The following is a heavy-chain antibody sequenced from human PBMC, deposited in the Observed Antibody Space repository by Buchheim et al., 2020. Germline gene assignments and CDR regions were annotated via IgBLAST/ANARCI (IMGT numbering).Heavy chain of an antibody. CDR1: GGSVTSGGYY. J-gene: IGHJ4*02. CDR3: ARVKGSVRVDH. V-gene: IGHV4-39*01. D-gene: IGHD3/OR15-3a*01. Sequence: QLHLQESGPGLVKPSETASLTCTVSGGSVTSGGYYWGWIRQPPGKGLEWIGSVHYGGNTYYNPSLESRAVLSVDTAKNQISLKLSSVTAADTGVYYCARVKGSVRVDHWGQGTL. CDR2: VHYGGNT.